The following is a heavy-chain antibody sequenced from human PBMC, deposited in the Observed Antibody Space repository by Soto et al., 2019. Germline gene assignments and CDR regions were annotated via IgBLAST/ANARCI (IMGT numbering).Heavy chain of an antibody. J-gene: IGHJ4*02. D-gene: IGHD6-19*01. CDR3: ARALGIAVAGRYFDY. Sequence: QVQLQQWGAGLLKPSETLSLTCAVYGGSFSGYYWSWIRQPPGKGLEWIGEINHSGSTNYNPSLKSRVTISVDTSKNQCSLKLSSVTAADTAVYYCARALGIAVAGRYFDYWGQGTLVTVSS. V-gene: IGHV4-34*01. CDR2: INHSGST. CDR1: GGSFSGYY.